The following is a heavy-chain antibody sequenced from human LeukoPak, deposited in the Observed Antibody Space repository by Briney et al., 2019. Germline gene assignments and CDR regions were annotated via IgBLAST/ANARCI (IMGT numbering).Heavy chain of an antibody. D-gene: IGHD3-3*01. J-gene: IGHJ4*02. CDR2: ISGSGGNT. Sequence: GGSLRLSCAASGFTFSSYAMSWVRQAPGKGLEWVSAISGSGGNTYYADSVKGRFTISRDNSKNTLYVQMNSLRAEDTAVYYCASVETERGFDYWGQGTLVTVSS. V-gene: IGHV3-23*01. CDR3: ASVETERGFDY. CDR1: GFTFSSYA.